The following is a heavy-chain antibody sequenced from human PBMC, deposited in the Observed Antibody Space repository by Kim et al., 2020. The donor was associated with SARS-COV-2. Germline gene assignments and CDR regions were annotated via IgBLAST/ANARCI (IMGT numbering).Heavy chain of an antibody. J-gene: IGHJ3*02. CDR2: IRGGGANP. CDR3: ATCLYSYGSDAFDI. D-gene: IGHD5-18*01. V-gene: IGHV3-23*01. Sequence: GGSLRLSCAASGFTFSNYAMNWVRQAPGKGLELVSSIRGGGANPNYADSVKGRFTISRDNSKNTLYLQMNSLTGDDTAVYYCATCLYSYGSDAFDIWGLGTLVTVSS. CDR1: GFTFSNYA.